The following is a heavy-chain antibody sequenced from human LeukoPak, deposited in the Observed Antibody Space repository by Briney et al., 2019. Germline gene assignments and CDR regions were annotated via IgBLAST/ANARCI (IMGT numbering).Heavy chain of an antibody. CDR2: TGLSSSYI. CDR1: GFSLSIYD. D-gene: IGHD2-15*01. Sequence: GGSLRLSCAASGFSLSIYDMVWVRQAPGKGLEWIASTGLSSSYIGYADSVKGRFTISRDNGENSVYLQMNSLRAEDTVVYFCARERSYCSGATCSLDLWGQETLVTVSS. V-gene: IGHV3-21*01. J-gene: IGHJ5*02. CDR3: ARERSYCSGATCSLDL.